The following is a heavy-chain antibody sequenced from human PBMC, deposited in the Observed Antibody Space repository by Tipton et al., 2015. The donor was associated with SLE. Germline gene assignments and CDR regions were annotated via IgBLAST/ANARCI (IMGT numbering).Heavy chain of an antibody. Sequence: SLRLSCAASGFTFSSYSMNWVRQAPGKGLEWVAFIRSNGRNKNYADSVKGRFTISRDNSKNTLYLQMNSLKGEDTAVYYCATTTTMTNYIDYWGQGTLVTVSS. V-gene: IGHV3-30*02. J-gene: IGHJ4*02. CDR2: IRSNGRNK. CDR3: ATTTTMTNYIDY. D-gene: IGHD4-17*01. CDR1: GFTFSSYS.